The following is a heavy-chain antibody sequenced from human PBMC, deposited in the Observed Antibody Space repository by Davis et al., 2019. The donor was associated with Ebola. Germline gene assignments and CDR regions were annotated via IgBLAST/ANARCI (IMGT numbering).Heavy chain of an antibody. CDR3: ARSQSDWLLPFDY. CDR2: ISDSGRA. D-gene: IGHD3-9*01. Sequence: MPGGSLRLSCSVSGGSISSYYWSWIRQAPGKGLEWIGHISDSGRAKYNPSFGSLVTISIDTSKNQFSLRLSSVTAADTAVYYCARSQSDWLLPFDYWGQGTLATVSS. V-gene: IGHV4-59*01. CDR1: GGSISSYY. J-gene: IGHJ4*02.